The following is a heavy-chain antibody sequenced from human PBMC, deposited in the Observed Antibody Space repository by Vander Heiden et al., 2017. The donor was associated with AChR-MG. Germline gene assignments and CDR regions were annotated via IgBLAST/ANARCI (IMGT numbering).Heavy chain of an antibody. D-gene: IGHD3-22*01. CDR2: INPSGGST. CDR3: ARASYYYDSSGYWSIDY. CDR1: GYTFTSYY. V-gene: IGHV1-46*01. J-gene: IGHJ4*02. Sequence: QVQLVQSGAEVKKPGASVTVSCKESGYTFTSYYMHWVRQAPGQGLEWMGIINPSGGSTSYAQKFQGRVTMTRDTSTSTVYMELSSLRSEDTAVYYCARASYYYDSSGYWSIDYWGQGTLVTVSS.